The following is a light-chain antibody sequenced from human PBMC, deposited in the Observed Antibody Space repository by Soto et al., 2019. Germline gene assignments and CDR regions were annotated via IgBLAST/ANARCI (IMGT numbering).Light chain of an antibody. CDR1: NSNIGANNN. Sequence: QSVLTQPPSVSAAPGQRVTISCTGSNSNIGANNNVSWYHHRPGTAPKLIIYDSTNRPSGVPDRFSGSKSGTSASLAITGLQAEDGADYYCVSCSSGISLVVFGGGTKLTVL. J-gene: IGLJ2*01. CDR3: VSCSSGISLVV. CDR2: DST. V-gene: IGLV1-40*01.